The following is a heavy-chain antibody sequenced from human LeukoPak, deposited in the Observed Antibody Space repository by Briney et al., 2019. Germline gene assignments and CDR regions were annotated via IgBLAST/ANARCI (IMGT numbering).Heavy chain of an antibody. V-gene: IGHV1-46*03. CDR2: INPRNDTT. D-gene: IGHD4-11*01. J-gene: IGHJ1*01. CDR1: GYTFISYY. Sequence: ASVKVSCKASGYTFISYYIHWVRQAPGQGLEWVGIINPRNDTTSYAQWFQGRVTVTRDTTTTTVYMELSSLRSEDTAVYYCTRVHDYRTSGEYFQHWGQGTLVTVSS. CDR3: TRVHDYRTSGEYFQH.